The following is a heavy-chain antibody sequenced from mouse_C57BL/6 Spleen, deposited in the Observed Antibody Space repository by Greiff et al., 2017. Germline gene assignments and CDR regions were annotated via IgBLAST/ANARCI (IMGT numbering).Heavy chain of an antibody. CDR1: GYAFSSYW. CDR3: AKGGSSPFDY. V-gene: IGHV1-80*01. CDR2: IYPGDGDT. J-gene: IGHJ2*01. Sequence: VKLQESGAELVKPGASVKISCKASGYAFSSYWMNWVKQRPGKGLEGIGKIYPGDGDTNYNGKFKGKATLTADKFSSTAYMQLSSLTSEDSAVYFCAKGGSSPFDYWGQGTTLTVSS. D-gene: IGHD1-1*01.